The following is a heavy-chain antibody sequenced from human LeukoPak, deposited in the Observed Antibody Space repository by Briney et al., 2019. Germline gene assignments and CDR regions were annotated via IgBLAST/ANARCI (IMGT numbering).Heavy chain of an antibody. J-gene: IGHJ4*02. D-gene: IGHD6-19*01. CDR1: GSTFSSYE. CDR3: ARQQWLFHY. Sequence: GGSLRLSCAASGSTFSSYEMNWVRQAPGKGLEWVSYISSSGSTIYYADSVKGRFTISRDNSKNTLYLQMNSLRAEDTAVYYCARQQWLFHYWGQGTLVTVSS. CDR2: ISSSGSTI. V-gene: IGHV3-48*03.